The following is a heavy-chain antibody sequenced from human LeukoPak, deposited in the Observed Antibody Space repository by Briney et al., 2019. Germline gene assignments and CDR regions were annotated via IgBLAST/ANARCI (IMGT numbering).Heavy chain of an antibody. CDR2: INPNSGGT. Sequence: GASVKVSCKASGGTFSSYAISWVRQAPGQGLEWMGWINPNSGGTNYAQKFQGRVTMTRDTSISTAYMELSRLRSDDTAVYYCARWTADCSSTSCYQEVFDYWGQGTLVTVSS. CDR1: GGTFSSYA. V-gene: IGHV1-2*02. D-gene: IGHD2-2*01. CDR3: ARWTADCSSTSCYQEVFDY. J-gene: IGHJ4*02.